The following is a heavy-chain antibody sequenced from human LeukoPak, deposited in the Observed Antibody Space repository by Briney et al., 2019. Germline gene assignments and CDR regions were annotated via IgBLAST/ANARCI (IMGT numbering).Heavy chain of an antibody. D-gene: IGHD2-15*01. CDR1: GGTFSSYA. Sequence: GASVKVSCKASGGTFSSYAISWVRQAPGQGLEWMGRIIPIFGIANYAQKFQGRVTITADKSTSTAYMELSSLRSEDTAVYYCARGYCSGGSCYLGDYWGQGTLVTVSS. CDR3: ARGYCSGGSCYLGDY. CDR2: IIPIFGIA. V-gene: IGHV1-69*04. J-gene: IGHJ4*02.